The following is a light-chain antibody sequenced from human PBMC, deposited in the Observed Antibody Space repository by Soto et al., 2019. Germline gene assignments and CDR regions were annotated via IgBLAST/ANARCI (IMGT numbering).Light chain of an antibody. CDR2: EVS. V-gene: IGLV2-23*02. CDR3: CSYAGSSTFV. Sequence: QSVLTQPASVSGSPGQSITISCTGTSSDVGSYNLVSWYQQHPGKAPKLMIYEVSKRPSGVSNRFSGSKSGNTASLTISGLQAEDEADYYCCSYAGSSTFVFGGGTQVTVL. J-gene: IGLJ2*01. CDR1: SSDVGSYNL.